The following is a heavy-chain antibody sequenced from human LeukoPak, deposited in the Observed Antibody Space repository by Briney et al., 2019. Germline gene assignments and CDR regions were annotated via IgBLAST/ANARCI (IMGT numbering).Heavy chain of an antibody. J-gene: IGHJ4*02. CDR2: INPNSGGT. CDR1: GYTFTDYF. V-gene: IGHV1-2*02. D-gene: IGHD6-13*01. Sequence: ASVQDSCQASGYTFTDYFMHWVRPAPGQGLEWMGWINPNSGGTNYAQKFQGRVIMTRDTFISTAYIELSRLRSDDTAVYYCARDLDGSSGCDYWGQGTLVTVSS. CDR3: ARDLDGSSGCDY.